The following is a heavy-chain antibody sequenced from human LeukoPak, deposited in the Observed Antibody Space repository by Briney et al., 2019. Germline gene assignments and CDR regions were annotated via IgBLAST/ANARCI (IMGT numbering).Heavy chain of an antibody. CDR3: ARKADYYDSSGYYDAFDY. CDR2: ISAYNGNT. Sequence: ASVKVSCKASGYTFTSYGISWVRQAPGQGLEWMGWISAYNGNTNYAQKLQGRVTMTTDTSTSTVYMELRSLRSDDTAVYYCARKADYYDSSGYYDAFDYWGQGTLVTVSS. CDR1: GYTFTSYG. D-gene: IGHD3-22*01. V-gene: IGHV1-18*01. J-gene: IGHJ4*02.